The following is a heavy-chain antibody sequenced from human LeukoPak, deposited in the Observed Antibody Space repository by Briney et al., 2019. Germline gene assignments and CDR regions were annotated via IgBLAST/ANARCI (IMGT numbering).Heavy chain of an antibody. D-gene: IGHD5-12*01. CDR3: ARGEVATTYYYGMDV. J-gene: IGHJ6*02. CDR1: GFTFRSYA. CDR2: MSSDSSFI. Sequence: PGGSLRLSCVAAGFTFRSYAMNWVRQAPGKGLEWVSYMSSDSSFINYAASVKGRFTISRDNAKNSLFLQMDSPRADDTAVYYCARGEVATTYYYGMDVWGQGTTVTVSS. V-gene: IGHV3-21*05.